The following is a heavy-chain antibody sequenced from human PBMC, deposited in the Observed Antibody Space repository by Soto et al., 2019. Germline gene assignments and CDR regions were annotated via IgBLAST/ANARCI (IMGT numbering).Heavy chain of an antibody. J-gene: IGHJ5*02. CDR3: AIIAATAIPFDP. CDR2: IDGSGYNT. CDR1: GITFSNYA. D-gene: IGHD2-21*02. Sequence: PGGSLRLSCVASGITFSNYAMSWVRQAPGKGPEWVSAIDGSGYNTYYADSVKGRFTISRDNAKNSLYLQMNSLRAEDTALYYCAIIAATAIPFDPWGLGTLVTVSS. V-gene: IGHV3-23*01.